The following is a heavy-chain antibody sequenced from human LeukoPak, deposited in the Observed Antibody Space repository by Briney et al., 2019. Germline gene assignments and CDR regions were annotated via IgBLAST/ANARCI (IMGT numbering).Heavy chain of an antibody. CDR1: GYTFTSYY. CDR3: ARAGRSSGWYDYFDY. J-gene: IGHJ4*02. D-gene: IGHD6-19*01. CDR2: INPSGGST. V-gene: IGHV1-46*01. Sequence: PSVKVSCKASGYTFTSYYMHWVRQAPGQGLEWMGIINPSGGSTSYAQKFQGRVTMTRDTSTSTVYMELSSLRSEDTAVYYCARAGRSSGWYDYFDYWGQGTLVTVSS.